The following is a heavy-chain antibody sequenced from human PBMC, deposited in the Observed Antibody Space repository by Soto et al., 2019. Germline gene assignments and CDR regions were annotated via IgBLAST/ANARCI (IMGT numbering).Heavy chain of an antibody. J-gene: IGHJ5*02. CDR3: ARRGTEYTSSFWFDP. D-gene: IGHD6-6*01. CDR1: GYSFTAYW. Sequence: GESLKISCKISGYSFTAYWVAWVRQMPGKGLEWMGIIFPDDSDTRYSPSFQGQVTISVDKSISTAYLQWSSLKASDTAIYYCARRGTEYTSSFWFDPWGQGTPVTVSS. CDR2: IFPDDSDT. V-gene: IGHV5-51*01.